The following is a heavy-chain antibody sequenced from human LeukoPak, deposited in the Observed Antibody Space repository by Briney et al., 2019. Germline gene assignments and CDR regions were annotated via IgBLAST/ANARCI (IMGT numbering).Heavy chain of an antibody. J-gene: IGHJ6*02. CDR2: ISSYNGNT. D-gene: IGHD2-2*01. Sequence: ASVTVSCKASGYTFTSYGISWVRQAPGQGLEWMGWISSYNGNTNYAQKFQGRVTITADESTSTAYMELSSLRSEDTAVYYCARTALGYCSSTSCYRGYYYGMDVWGQGTTVTVSS. CDR1: GYTFTSYG. V-gene: IGHV1-18*01. CDR3: ARTALGYCSSTSCYRGYYYGMDV.